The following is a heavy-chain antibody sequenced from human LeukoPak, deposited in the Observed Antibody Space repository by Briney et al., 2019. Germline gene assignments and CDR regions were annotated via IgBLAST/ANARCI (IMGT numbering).Heavy chain of an antibody. J-gene: IGHJ3*02. D-gene: IGHD3-10*01. Sequence: SETLSLTCTVSGGSISSYYWSWIRQPPGKGLEWIGYIYYSGSTNYNPSLKSRVTISVDTSKNQSSLKLSSVTAADTAVYYCARGPGSVVRGVIFAFDIWGQGTMVTVSS. CDR3: ARGPGSVVRGVIFAFDI. V-gene: IGHV4-59*01. CDR1: GGSISSYY. CDR2: IYYSGST.